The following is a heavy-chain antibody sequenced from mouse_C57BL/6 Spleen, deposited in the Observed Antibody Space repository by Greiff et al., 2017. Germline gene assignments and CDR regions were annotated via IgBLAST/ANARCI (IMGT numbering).Heavy chain of an antibody. CDR1: GYSFTGYY. J-gene: IGHJ1*03. D-gene: IGHD1-1*02. CDR2: VNPSTGGT. V-gene: IGHV1-42*01. CDR3: AKGTILRYFDV. Sequence: VQLQQSGPELVKPGASVKISCKASGYSFTGYYMNWVKQSPEKSLEWIGEVNPSTGGTTYNQKFKAKATLTVDKSSSTAYMQLKSLTSEDSAVYYCAKGTILRYFDVWGTGTTVTVSS.